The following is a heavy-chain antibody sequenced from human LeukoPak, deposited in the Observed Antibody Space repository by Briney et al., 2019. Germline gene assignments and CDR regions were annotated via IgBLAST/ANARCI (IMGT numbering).Heavy chain of an antibody. CDR2: IYYSGST. Sequence: SESLXLTCTVSGGSISSSSYYWGWIRQPPGKGLEWIGSIYYSGSTYYNPSLKSRVTISVNTTKNQFPLKLSSVTAADTAVYYCARVGSSWFGELLAFDYWGQGTLVTVSS. D-gene: IGHD3-10*01. CDR1: GGSISSSSYY. CDR3: ARVGSSWFGELLAFDY. J-gene: IGHJ4*02. V-gene: IGHV4-39*06.